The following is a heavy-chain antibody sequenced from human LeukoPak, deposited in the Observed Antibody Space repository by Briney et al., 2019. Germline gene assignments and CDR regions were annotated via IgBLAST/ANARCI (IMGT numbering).Heavy chain of an antibody. D-gene: IGHD6-19*01. CDR2: ISANNGNT. CDR1: GYTFTSYG. CDR3: ARGGTIAVAAKGNWFDP. J-gene: IGHJ5*02. V-gene: IGHV1-18*01. Sequence: ASVKVSCKASGYTFTSYGISWVRQAPGQGLEWMGWISANNGNTNYAQKLQGRVTMTTDTSTSTAYMELRSLRSDDTAVYYCARGGTIAVAAKGNWFDPWGQGTLVTVSS.